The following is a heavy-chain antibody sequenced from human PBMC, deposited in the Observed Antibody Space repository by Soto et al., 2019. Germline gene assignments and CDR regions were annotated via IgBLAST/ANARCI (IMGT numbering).Heavy chain of an antibody. CDR3: GKILIGATGHTDADS. Sequence: SETLSLTCIVSGGSVYSNGHYWGWIRQPPGKGLEWIGSIDNNGVTNYNSSLKSRVTISRDTSKNHFSLRLTAVTAADTAVYYGGKILIGATGHTDADSWGQGTLVTVSS. CDR1: GGSVYSNGHY. CDR2: IDNNGVT. J-gene: IGHJ4*02. D-gene: IGHD2-15*01. V-gene: IGHV4-39*02.